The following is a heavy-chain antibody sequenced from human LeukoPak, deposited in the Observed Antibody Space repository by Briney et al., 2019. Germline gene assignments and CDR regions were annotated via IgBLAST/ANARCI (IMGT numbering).Heavy chain of an antibody. CDR3: AILSDPLNWFDP. J-gene: IGHJ5*02. CDR1: GYTFTSYG. CDR2: ISAYNGNT. V-gene: IGHV1-18*01. Sequence: ASVKVSCKASGYTFTSYGISRVRQAPGQGLEWMGWISAYNGNTNYAQKLQGRVTMTTDTSTSTAYMELRSLRSDDTAVYYCAILSDPLNWFDPWGQGTLVTVSS. D-gene: IGHD3-10*01.